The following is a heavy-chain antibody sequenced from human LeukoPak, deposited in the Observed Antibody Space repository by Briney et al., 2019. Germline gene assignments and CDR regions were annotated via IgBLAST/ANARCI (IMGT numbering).Heavy chain of an antibody. CDR2: INPNSGGT. V-gene: IGHV1-2*02. J-gene: IGHJ3*02. CDR1: GYIFINYG. CDR3: ARVHSGSSDAFDI. Sequence: ASVKVSCKASGYIFINYGITWVRQAPGQGLEWMGWINPNSGGTNYAQKFQGRVTMTRDTSISTAYMELSRLRPDDTAVYYCARVHSGSSDAFDIWGQGTMVTVSS. D-gene: IGHD1-26*01.